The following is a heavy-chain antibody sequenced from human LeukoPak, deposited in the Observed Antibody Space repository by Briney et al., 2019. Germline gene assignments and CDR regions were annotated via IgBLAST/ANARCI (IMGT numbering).Heavy chain of an antibody. V-gene: IGHV4-38-2*02. CDR3: ARLSLLPQHITMVRGVHP. CDR1: GYSINSGYY. CDR2: IYYSGST. Sequence: SETLSLTCTVSGYSINSGYYWSWIRQPPGKRLEWIGSIYYSGSTYSNPTLKSRLTISVDTSKNQISLNLTSVTAADTAVYYCARLSLLPQHITMVRGVHPWGQGTLVTVSS. J-gene: IGHJ5*02. D-gene: IGHD3-10*01.